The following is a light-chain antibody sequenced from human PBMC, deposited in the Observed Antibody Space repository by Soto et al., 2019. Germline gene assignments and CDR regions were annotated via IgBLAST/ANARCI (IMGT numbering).Light chain of an antibody. CDR2: AAS. CDR3: QRYNRAPFT. V-gene: IGKV1-27*01. CDR1: QGMSND. J-gene: IGKJ3*01. Sequence: DIQMTQSPYSLAASVGDRVTITCRTRQGMSNDLVWYQQKSGKVPKVLIYAASTLQSGVPSRFRGSGSGTDFTLTIVSLHPEDVATYYCQRYNRAPFTFGPGTKVEI.